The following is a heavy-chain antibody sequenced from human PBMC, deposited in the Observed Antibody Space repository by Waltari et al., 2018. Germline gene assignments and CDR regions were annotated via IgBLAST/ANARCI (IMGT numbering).Heavy chain of an antibody. CDR1: GGTFTSDS. Sequence: QVQLVQSGAEAKKPGSSVRVSCRASGGTFTSDSVNWVRQAPGKGLEWMGRTMPDIGEKKYAVKFQGRITITAEKSTGTVYMELSSLRSDDTAVYYCAGGDGGYYYYKMDVWGQGTTVTVSS. CDR2: TMPDIGEK. J-gene: IGHJ6*03. D-gene: IGHD3-10*01. V-gene: IGHV1-69*02. CDR3: AGGDGGYYYYKMDV.